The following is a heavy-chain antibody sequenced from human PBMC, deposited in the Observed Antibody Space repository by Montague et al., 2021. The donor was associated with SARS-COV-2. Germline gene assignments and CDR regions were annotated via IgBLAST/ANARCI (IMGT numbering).Heavy chain of an antibody. CDR2: IYYSGST. V-gene: IGHV4-59*01. J-gene: IGHJ4*02. D-gene: IGHD3-3*01. CDR1: GGSISSYY. CDR3: ARAPVAHITIFGVVTSFDY. Sequence: SETLSLTCTVSGGSISSYYWSWIRQPPGKGLEWIGYIYYSGSTNYNPSLKSRVTISVDTSKNQFSLKLSSMTAADTAVYYCARAPVAHITIFGVVTSFDYWGQGTLVTVSS.